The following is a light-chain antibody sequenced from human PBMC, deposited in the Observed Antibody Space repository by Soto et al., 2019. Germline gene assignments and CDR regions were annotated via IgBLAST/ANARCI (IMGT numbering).Light chain of an antibody. CDR1: RSDIGDSNY. CDR3: PPTPGSSRLVV. CDR2: EVI. V-gene: IGLV2-8*01. J-gene: IGLJ2*01. Sequence: QSALTQPPSASGSPGQSVTISCTGSRSDIGDSNYVSWYQQHPRKAPKLIISEVINRPSGVPDRFSASKSGNTASLTISGLQVADEADSSSPPTPGSSRLVVFGGGPKPPVL.